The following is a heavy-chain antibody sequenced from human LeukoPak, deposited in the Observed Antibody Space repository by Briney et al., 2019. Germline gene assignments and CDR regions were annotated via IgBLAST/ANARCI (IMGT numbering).Heavy chain of an antibody. D-gene: IGHD3-10*01. CDR2: ISGSDGST. CDR3: AKGITMVRGVIINRYYYYGMDV. V-gene: IGHV3-23*01. CDR1: GFTFSSYA. J-gene: IGHJ6*02. Sequence: GGSLRLSCAASGFTFSSYAMSWLRQAPGKGLEGVTAISGSDGSTYYVHYGKGRFTISRDNSKNTLYLQMNRLRAEDTAVYYCAKGITMVRGVIINRYYYYGMDVWGQGTTVTVSS.